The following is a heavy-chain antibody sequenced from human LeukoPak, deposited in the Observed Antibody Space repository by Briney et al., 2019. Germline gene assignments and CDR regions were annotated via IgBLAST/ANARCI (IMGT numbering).Heavy chain of an antibody. J-gene: IGHJ3*02. D-gene: IGHD2-21*02. V-gene: IGHV3-9*01. CDR2: ISWNSGSI. CDR3: AKVDTASHDAFDI. CDR1: GFTFDDYA. Sequence: PGRSLRLSCAASGFTFDDYAMHWVRQAPGKGLEWVSGISWNSGSIGYADSVKGRLTISRDNAKNSLYLQMNSLRAEDTALYYCAKVDTASHDAFDIWGQGIMVTVSS.